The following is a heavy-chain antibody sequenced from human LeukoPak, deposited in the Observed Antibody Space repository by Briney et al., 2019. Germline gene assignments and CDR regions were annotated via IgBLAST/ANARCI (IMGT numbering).Heavy chain of an antibody. V-gene: IGHV1-69*13. D-gene: IGHD2-2*01. CDR1: GGTFSSYA. Sequence: SVKVSCNASGGTFSSYAISWVRQAPGQRLEWMGGIIPIFGTANYAQKFQGRVTITADESTSTAYMELNSLRSEDTAVYYCAREISTSCYPCFQHWGQGTLVTVSS. J-gene: IGHJ1*01. CDR3: AREISTSCYPCFQH. CDR2: IIPIFGTA.